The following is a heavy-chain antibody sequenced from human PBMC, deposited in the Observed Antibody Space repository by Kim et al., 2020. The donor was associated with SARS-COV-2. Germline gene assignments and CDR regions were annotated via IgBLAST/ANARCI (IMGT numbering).Heavy chain of an antibody. CDR2: ISSSSSYI. CDR3: ARVVKQLWFPYYYYYGMDV. CDR1: GFTFSSYS. Sequence: GGSLRLSCAASGFTFSSYSMNWVRQAPGKGLEWVSSISSSSSYIYYADSVKGRFTISRDNAKNSLYLQMNSLRAEDTAVYYCARVVKQLWFPYYYYYGMDVWGQGTTVTVSS. D-gene: IGHD5-18*01. V-gene: IGHV3-21*01. J-gene: IGHJ6*02.